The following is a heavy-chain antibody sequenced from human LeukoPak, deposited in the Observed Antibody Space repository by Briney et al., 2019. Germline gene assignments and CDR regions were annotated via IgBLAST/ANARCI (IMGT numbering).Heavy chain of an antibody. J-gene: IGHJ3*02. CDR1: GFPFNNFG. D-gene: IGHD5-24*01. CDR2: IRYDGSNK. V-gene: IGHV3-30*02. CDR3: AARRRDGYNHDAFGI. Sequence: GGSLRLSXAASGFPFNNFGIHWVRRTPGRGLEWVAFIRYDGSNKYYADSVKGRFTISRDNSKNTLYLQMNSLRAEDTAVYYCAARRRDGYNHDAFGIWGQGTMVTVSS.